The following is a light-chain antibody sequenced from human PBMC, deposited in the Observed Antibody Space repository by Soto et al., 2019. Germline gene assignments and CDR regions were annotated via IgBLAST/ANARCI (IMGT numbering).Light chain of an antibody. CDR1: QSISSW. Sequence: DIQMTQSPSTLSASVGDRVTITCRASQSISSWLAWYHQKPGKAPKLLIYDASSLESGVPSRFSGSGSGTEFTLTISSLQPDDFATYYCQHYRTFGQGTKVEIK. J-gene: IGKJ1*01. V-gene: IGKV1-5*01. CDR2: DAS. CDR3: QHYRT.